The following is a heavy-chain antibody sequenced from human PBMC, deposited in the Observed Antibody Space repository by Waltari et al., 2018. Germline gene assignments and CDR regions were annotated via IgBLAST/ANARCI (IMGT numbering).Heavy chain of an antibody. CDR3: AREKLMGEYIDY. D-gene: IGHD2-15*01. J-gene: IGHJ4*02. CDR2: INWNGGST. CDR1: GFSFGELG. V-gene: IGHV3-20*04. Sequence: DVQLVESGGGVSRPGGSLSVSCAASGFSFGELGMRWVRQAPGKGLEWVSSINWNGGSTCYADSVRGRFTISRDNAKNSLYLQMNSLRADDTALYYCAREKLMGEYIDYWGQGTLVTVSS.